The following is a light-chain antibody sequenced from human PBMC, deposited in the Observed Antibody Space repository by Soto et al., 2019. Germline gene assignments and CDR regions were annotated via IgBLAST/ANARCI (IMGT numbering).Light chain of an antibody. CDR1: QSVSSIY. V-gene: IGKV3-20*01. Sequence: EIVLTQSPGTLSLSPGERATLSCRPSQSVSSIYLDWFQQKPGQAPRLLIYAASSRATGIPDRFSGGASATDFTLTISRLEPEDFAVYYCRHYGNSQWTFGQGTKVEIK. CDR2: AAS. CDR3: RHYGNSQWT. J-gene: IGKJ1*01.